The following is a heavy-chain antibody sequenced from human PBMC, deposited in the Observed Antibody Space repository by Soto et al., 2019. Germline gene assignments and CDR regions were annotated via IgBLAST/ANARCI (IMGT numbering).Heavy chain of an antibody. CDR3: AREPSSKIAVAGIYNY. Sequence: GSLRLACSASGFTFSSYSMNWVRQAAGKGLEWVSSISSSGSYIYYADSVKGRFTISRDNAKNSLYLQMNSLRAEDTAVYYCAREPSSKIAVAGIYNYWGQGTLVTVSS. CDR2: ISSSGSYI. J-gene: IGHJ4*02. V-gene: IGHV3-21*01. CDR1: GFTFSSYS. D-gene: IGHD6-19*01.